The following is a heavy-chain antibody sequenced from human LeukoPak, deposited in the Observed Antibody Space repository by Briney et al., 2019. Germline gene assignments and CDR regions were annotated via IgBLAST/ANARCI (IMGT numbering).Heavy chain of an antibody. CDR2: IYYSGST. CDR1: GGSISSYY. D-gene: IGHD5-18*01. J-gene: IGHJ4*02. CDR3: ARYTAMVTGFDY. V-gene: IGHV4-59*01. Sequence: SETLSLTCTVSGGSISSYYWSWIRQPPGKGLEWIGYIYYSGSTNYNPSLKSRVTISVDTSKNQFSLKLSSVTAADTAVYYCARYTAMVTGFDYWGQGTLVTVSS.